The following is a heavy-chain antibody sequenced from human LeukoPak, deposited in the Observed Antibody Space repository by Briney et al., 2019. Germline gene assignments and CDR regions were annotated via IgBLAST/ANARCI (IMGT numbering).Heavy chain of an antibody. V-gene: IGHV4-38-2*02. CDR1: GHFISSAYY. J-gene: IGHJ4*02. CDR2: IYHSGDT. D-gene: IGHD3-10*01. CDR3: ARDQGLGRGFDY. Sequence: PSETLSLTCGVSGHFISSAYYWGWIRQPPGKGLEWIGNIYHSGDTYYNPSLKSRVTISVDTSNNQFSLKLSSVTAADTAMYYCARDQGLGRGFDYWGQGTLVTVSS.